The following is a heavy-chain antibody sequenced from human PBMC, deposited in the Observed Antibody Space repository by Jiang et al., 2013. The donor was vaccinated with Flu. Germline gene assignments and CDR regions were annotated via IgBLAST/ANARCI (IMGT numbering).Heavy chain of an antibody. J-gene: IGHJ5*02. V-gene: IGHV4-61*02. Sequence: PGLVKPSQTLSLTCTVSGGSISSDSYYWSWIRQPAGKGLEWIGRIYTSGSTDYNPSLKSRVTMSVDTSKNQFSLRLSSVTAADTAVYYCAREKGTYDSPRWFDPWGQGTLVTVSS. CDR1: GGSISSDSYY. CDR2: IYTSGST. D-gene: IGHD3-22*01. CDR3: AREKGTYDSPRWFDP.